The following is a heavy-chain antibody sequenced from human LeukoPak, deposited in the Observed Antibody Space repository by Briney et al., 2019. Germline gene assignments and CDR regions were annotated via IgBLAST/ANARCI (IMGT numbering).Heavy chain of an antibody. CDR3: ARHIGQYQLGGHNYFDY. D-gene: IGHD2-2*01. J-gene: IGHJ4*02. CDR2: INPSGGST. V-gene: IGHV1-46*01. CDR1: GYTFTSYY. Sequence: ASVKVSCKASGYTFTSYYMHWVRQAPGQGLEWMGIINPSGGSTSYAQKFQGRVTMTRDTSTSTVYMELSSLRSEDTAVYYCARHIGQYQLGGHNYFDYWGQGTLVTVSS.